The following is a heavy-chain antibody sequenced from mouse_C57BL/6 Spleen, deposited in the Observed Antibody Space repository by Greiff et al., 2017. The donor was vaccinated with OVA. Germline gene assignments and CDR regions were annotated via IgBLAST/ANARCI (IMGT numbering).Heavy chain of an antibody. V-gene: IGHV1-76*01. D-gene: IGHD3-2*02. CDR3: ARYFRDYAMDY. CDR2: IYPGSGNT. Sequence: LVESGAELVRPGASVKLSCKASGYTFTDYYINWVKQRPGQGLEWIARIYPGSGNTYYNEKFKGKATLTAEKSSSTAYMQLSSLTSEDSAVYFCARYFRDYAMDYWGQGTSVTVSS. J-gene: IGHJ4*01. CDR1: GYTFTDYY.